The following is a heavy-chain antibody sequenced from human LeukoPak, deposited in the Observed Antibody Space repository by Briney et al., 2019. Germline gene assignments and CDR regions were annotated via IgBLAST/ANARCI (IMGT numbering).Heavy chain of an antibody. CDR3: AKDRYSGYEWEDGDFDY. CDR2: ISGSGGST. J-gene: IGHJ4*02. Sequence: GGSLRLSCAASGFTFSSYAMSWVRQAPGKGLEWVSAISGSGGSTYYADSVKGRFTISRDNSKNTLYLQMNSLRAEDTAVYYCAKDRYSGYEWEDGDFDYWGQGTLVTVSS. V-gene: IGHV3-23*01. D-gene: IGHD5-12*01. CDR1: GFTFSSYA.